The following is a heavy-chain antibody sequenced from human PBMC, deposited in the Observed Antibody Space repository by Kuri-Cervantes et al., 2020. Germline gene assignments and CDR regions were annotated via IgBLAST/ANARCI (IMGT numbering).Heavy chain of an antibody. CDR2: ISSSSSYI. V-gene: IGHV3-21*01. Sequence: GGSLRLSCAASGFTFSSYSMNWVRQAPGKGLEWVSSISSSSSYIYYADSVKGRFTISRDNAKNSLYLQMNSLRAEDTAVYYCARAYYDILTGSPYYFDYWGQGTLVTVSS. J-gene: IGHJ4*02. D-gene: IGHD3-9*01. CDR3: ARAYYDILTGSPYYFDY. CDR1: GFTFSSYS.